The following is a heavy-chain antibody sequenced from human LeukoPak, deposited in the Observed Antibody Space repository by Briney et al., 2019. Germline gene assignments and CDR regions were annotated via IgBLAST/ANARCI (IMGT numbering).Heavy chain of an antibody. V-gene: IGHV1-18*01. D-gene: IGHD2-2*01. CDR1: GYTFTRYG. CDR3: ARDRYCSSTSCHESYYYYYGMDV. CDR2: ISAYNGNT. J-gene: IGHJ6*02. Sequence: ASVKVSCKASGYTFTRYGISWVRQAPGQGLEWMGWISAYNGNTNYAQKLQGRVTMTTDTSTSTAYMELRSLRSDDTAVYYCARDRYCSSTSCHESYYYYYGMDVWGQGTTVTVSS.